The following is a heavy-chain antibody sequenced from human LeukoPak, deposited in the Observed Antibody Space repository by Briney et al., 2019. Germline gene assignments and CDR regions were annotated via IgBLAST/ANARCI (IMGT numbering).Heavy chain of an antibody. Sequence: PGGSLRLSCAASGFTFSSYAMSWVRQAPGKGLEWVSAISGSGGSTYYADSVKGRFTISRDNSKNTLYLQMNSLRAEDTAVYYCAKWPYRSSTSCYTNWFDPWGQGTLVTVSS. CDR3: AKWPYRSSTSCYTNWFDP. J-gene: IGHJ5*02. CDR2: ISGSGGST. D-gene: IGHD2-2*01. CDR1: GFTFSSYA. V-gene: IGHV3-23*01.